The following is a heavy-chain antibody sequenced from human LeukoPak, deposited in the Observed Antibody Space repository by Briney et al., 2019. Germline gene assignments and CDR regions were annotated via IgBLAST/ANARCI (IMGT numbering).Heavy chain of an antibody. J-gene: IGHJ5*02. V-gene: IGHV3-30*04. D-gene: IGHD6-19*01. CDR1: GFTFSSYA. CDR2: ISYDGSNK. Sequence: GGSLRLSCAASGFTFSSYAMTWVRQAPGKGLEWVAVISYDGSNKYYADSVKGRFTISRDNSKNTLYLQMNSLRAEDTAVYYCASSPGYSSGWFWFDPWGQGTLVTVSS. CDR3: ASSPGYSSGWFWFDP.